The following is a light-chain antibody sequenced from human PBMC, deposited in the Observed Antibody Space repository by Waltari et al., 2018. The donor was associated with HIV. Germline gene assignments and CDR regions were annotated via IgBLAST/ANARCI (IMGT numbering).Light chain of an antibody. CDR3: QQYLFTPQT. J-gene: IGKJ2*01. CDR1: QSVLYSSNNRNY. V-gene: IGKV4-1*01. CDR2: WAS. Sequence: DIVMTQSPDSLAVSLGERATINCKSSQSVLYSSNNRNYLAWYQQKPGQPPKLLIYWASTRKSGVPDRFSGSGSETDFTLTISSLQAEDVAVYYCQQYLFTPQTFGQGTKLEI.